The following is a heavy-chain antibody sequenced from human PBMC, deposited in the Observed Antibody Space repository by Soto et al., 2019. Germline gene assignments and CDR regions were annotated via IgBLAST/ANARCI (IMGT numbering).Heavy chain of an antibody. CDR3: ARLYQQQALDY. J-gene: IGHJ4*02. V-gene: IGHV1-69*12. D-gene: IGHD6-13*01. CDR1: GGTFSRYA. CDR2: IIPIFGTA. Sequence: QVQLVQSGAEVKKPGSSVKVSCKASGGTFSRYAISWVRQAPGQGLEWMGGIIPIFGTANYAQEFQGRVTLTADEATSTASMELISLRSEDTDVYYCARLYQQQALDYWGQGTLVTVSS.